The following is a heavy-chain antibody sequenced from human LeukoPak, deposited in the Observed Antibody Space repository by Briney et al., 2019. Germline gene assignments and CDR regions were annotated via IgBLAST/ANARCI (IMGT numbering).Heavy chain of an antibody. CDR2: INPNSGDT. CDR1: GYTFTGYY. V-gene: IGHV1-2*04. CDR3: ARDSSGWMGIDY. D-gene: IGHD6-19*01. J-gene: IGHJ4*02. Sequence: ASVKVSCKASGYTFTGYYLYWVRQAPGQGLEWMGRINPNSGDTEYTQKFQDWVTMTRHTSTRTAYMELSGLRSGDTAVYYCARDSSGWMGIDYWGQGTLVTVSS.